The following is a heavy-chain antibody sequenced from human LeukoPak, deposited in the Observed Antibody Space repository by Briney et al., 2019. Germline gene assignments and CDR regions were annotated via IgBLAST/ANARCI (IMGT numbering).Heavy chain of an antibody. CDR1: GFTFSSYG. Sequence: GGSLRLSCAATGFTFSSYGMHWVRQAPGKGLEGVAVIWYDGSNKYYADSVKGRFTISRDNSKNTLYLQMNSLRAEDTAVYYCARGSGQLDYWGQGTLVTVSS. CDR2: IWYDGSNK. J-gene: IGHJ4*02. D-gene: IGHD3-10*01. V-gene: IGHV3-33*01. CDR3: ARGSGQLDY.